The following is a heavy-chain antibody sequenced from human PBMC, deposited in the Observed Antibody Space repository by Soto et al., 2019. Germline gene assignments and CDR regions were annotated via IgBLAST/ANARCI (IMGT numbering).Heavy chain of an antibody. CDR1: GYTFTGYY. J-gene: IGHJ5*01. CDR2: INPNSGGT. V-gene: IGHV1-2*04. CDR3: ARLGLTDGSWSYCLGDEPNLFDF. Sequence: ASVKVSCKASGYTFTGYYMHWVRQAPGQGLEWMGWINPNSGGTNYAQKFQGWVTMTRDTSISTAYMELSRLRSDDTAVYYCARLGLTDGSWSYCLGDEPNLFDFWGQGSFVTVSS. D-gene: IGHD3-10*01.